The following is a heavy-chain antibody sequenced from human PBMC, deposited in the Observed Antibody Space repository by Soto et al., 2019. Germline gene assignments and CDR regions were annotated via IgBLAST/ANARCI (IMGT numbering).Heavy chain of an antibody. V-gene: IGHV4-59*01. CDR1: GGSISGYY. CDR2: IHYSGST. Sequence: QVQLQESGPGLVKPSETLSLTCTVSGGSISGYYWSWIRQPPWKGLEWIGYIHYSGSTNYHPSLKSRITISADTSQNQISLNLWSVTTADTAVYYCARDLGRTRAYYYGMDVWGQGTTVIVSS. D-gene: IGHD2-15*01. J-gene: IGHJ6*02. CDR3: ARDLGRTRAYYYGMDV.